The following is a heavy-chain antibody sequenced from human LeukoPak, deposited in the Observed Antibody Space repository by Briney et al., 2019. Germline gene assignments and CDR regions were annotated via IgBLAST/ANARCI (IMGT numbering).Heavy chain of an antibody. D-gene: IGHD3-22*01. CDR3: ARLITYYYDSSGHPDY. CDR2: IYYSGIT. V-gene: IGHV4-59*11. CDR1: GGSISSHY. J-gene: IGHJ4*02. Sequence: SETLSLTCTVSGGSISSHYWSWIRQPPGKGLEWIGYIYYSGITNYNPSLKSRVPISVDTSKNQFSLKLSSVTAADTAAYYCARLITYYYDSSGHPDYWGRGTLVSVSS.